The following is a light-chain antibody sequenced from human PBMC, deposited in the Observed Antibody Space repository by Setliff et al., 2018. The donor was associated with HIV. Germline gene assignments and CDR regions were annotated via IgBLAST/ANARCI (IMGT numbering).Light chain of an antibody. CDR1: SSDVGGYKY. V-gene: IGLV2-14*01. J-gene: IGLJ1*01. Sequence: QSALAQPAPVSGSPGQSITISCTGTSSDVGGYKYVYWYQQHPGKAPKLMIYEVSNRPSGISNRFSGSKSGNTASLTISGLQAEDEADYYCSSYTSRNTLVFGTGTKVTV. CDR3: SSYTSRNTLV. CDR2: EVS.